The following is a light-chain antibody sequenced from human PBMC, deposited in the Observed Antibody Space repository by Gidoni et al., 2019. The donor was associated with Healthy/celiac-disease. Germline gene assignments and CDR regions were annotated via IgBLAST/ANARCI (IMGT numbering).Light chain of an antibody. V-gene: IGKV3-11*01. J-gene: IGKJ1*01. CDR2: DAS. CDR1: QCVSCY. CDR3: QQRRT. Sequence: EIVLTQSPATLSLSPGERATLSCRASQCVSCYLAWYQQKPGQSPRFLSYDASNRATGIPARFSGSGSVTDFTLTISSLEPEDFAVYYCQQRRTFGQGTKVEIK.